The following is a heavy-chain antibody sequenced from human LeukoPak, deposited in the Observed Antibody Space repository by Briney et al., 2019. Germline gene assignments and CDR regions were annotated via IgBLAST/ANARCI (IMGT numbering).Heavy chain of an antibody. V-gene: IGHV3-30*18. J-gene: IGHJ4*02. CDR3: AKEGYNYGYGLFDY. Sequence: GGSLRLSCAASGFTFSSYGMLWVRQAPGKGLEWVAVISYDGSNKYYADSVKGRFTISRDNSKNTLYLQMNSLRPEDTAVYYCAKEGYNYGYGLFDYWGRGTLVTVSS. D-gene: IGHD5-18*01. CDR1: GFTFSSYG. CDR2: ISYDGSNK.